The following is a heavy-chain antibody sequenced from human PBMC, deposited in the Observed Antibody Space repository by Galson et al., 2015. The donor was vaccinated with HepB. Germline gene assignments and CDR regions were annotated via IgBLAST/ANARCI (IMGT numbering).Heavy chain of an antibody. CDR2: ISSSSSYI. J-gene: IGHJ6*02. CDR1: GFTLSSYS. V-gene: IGHV3-21*01. CDR3: ARDRVVLMVYAEDGMDV. Sequence: SLRLSCAASGFTLSSYSMNWVRQAPGKGLEWVSSISSSSSYIYYADSVKGRFTISRDNAKNSLYLQMNSLRAEDTAVYYCARDRVVLMVYAEDGMDVWGQGTTVTVSS. D-gene: IGHD2-8*01.